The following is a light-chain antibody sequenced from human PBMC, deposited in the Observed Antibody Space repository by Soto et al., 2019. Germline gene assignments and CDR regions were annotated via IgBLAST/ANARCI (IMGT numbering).Light chain of an antibody. Sequence: QSVLNQPASVSGSPGQSSTLSCTGTSSDVGSYNLVSWYQQHPGKAPKLMIYEVSKRPSGVSNRFSGSKSGNTASLTISGLQAEDEADYYCCSYAGSSTLRFGTGTKVTVL. CDR1: SSDVGSYNL. V-gene: IGLV2-23*02. CDR2: EVS. CDR3: CSYAGSSTLR. J-gene: IGLJ1*01.